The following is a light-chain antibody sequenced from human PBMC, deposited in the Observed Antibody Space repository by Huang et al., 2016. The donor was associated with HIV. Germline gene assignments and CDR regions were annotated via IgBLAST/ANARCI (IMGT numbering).Light chain of an antibody. J-gene: IGKJ2*01. CDR2: KAS. CDR3: QQCHTYPYT. CDR1: QSISNY. V-gene: IGKV1-5*03. Sequence: DVQMTQSPSTLSASVGDRVTITCRASQSISNYLARYQQTPGKAPKLLIYKASNFNGGVPSRFSGSGSGTEFTLTISSLQPDDFATYFCQQCHTYPYTFGQGTKLEIK.